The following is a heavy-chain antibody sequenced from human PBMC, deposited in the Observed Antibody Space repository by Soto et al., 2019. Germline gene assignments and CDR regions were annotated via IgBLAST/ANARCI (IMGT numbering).Heavy chain of an antibody. CDR1: GGSISSSSYY. Sequence: QLQLQESGPGLVKPSETLSLTCTVSGGSISSSSYYWGWIRQPPGKGLEWIGSIYYSGSTYYNPSLKSRVTISVDTSKNQFSLKLSSVTAADTAVYYCAVSLDWLPTMDVWGQGTTVTVSS. CDR3: AVSLDWLPTMDV. D-gene: IGHD3-9*01. J-gene: IGHJ6*02. V-gene: IGHV4-39*01. CDR2: IYYSGST.